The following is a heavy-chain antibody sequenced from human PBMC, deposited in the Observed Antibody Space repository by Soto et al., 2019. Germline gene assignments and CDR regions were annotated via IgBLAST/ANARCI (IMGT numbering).Heavy chain of an antibody. D-gene: IGHD6-6*01. J-gene: IGHJ6*03. V-gene: IGHV1-8*01. CDR2: MNPNSGNT. CDR1: GYTFTSYD. CDR3: ARGSIASIAARTSYYYYYMDV. Sequence: ASVKVSCKASGYTFTSYDINWVRQATGQGLEWMGWMNPNSGNTGYAQKFQGRVTMTRNTSISTAYMELSSLRSEDTAVYYCARGSIASIAARTSYYYYYMDVWGKGTTVTVSS.